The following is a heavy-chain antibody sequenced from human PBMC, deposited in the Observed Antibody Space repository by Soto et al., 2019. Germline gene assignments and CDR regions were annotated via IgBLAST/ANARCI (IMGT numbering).Heavy chain of an antibody. J-gene: IGHJ3*02. CDR3: ASICSGGSCYPRAFDI. CDR1: GFTFSSYS. V-gene: IGHV3-48*01. CDR2: ISSSSSTI. Sequence: PGGSLTLSCAASGFTFSSYSMNWVRQAPGKGLEWVSYISSSSSTIYYADSVKGRFTISRDNAKNSLYLQMNSLRAEDTAVYYCASICSGGSCYPRAFDIWGQGTMVTVSS. D-gene: IGHD2-15*01.